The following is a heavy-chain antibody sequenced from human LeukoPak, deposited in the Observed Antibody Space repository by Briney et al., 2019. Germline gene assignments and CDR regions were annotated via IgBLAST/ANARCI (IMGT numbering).Heavy chain of an antibody. V-gene: IGHV1-69*05. D-gene: IGHD6-13*01. CDR2: IIPIFGTA. CDR1: GGTFSSYA. J-gene: IGHJ4*02. CDR3: ARDRYSSSWYVPDY. Sequence: SVKVSCKASGGTFSSYAISWVRQAPGQGLEWMGGIIPIFGTANYAQRLQGRVTMTTDTSTSTAYMELRSLRSDDTAVYYCARDRYSSSWYVPDYWGQGTLVTVSS.